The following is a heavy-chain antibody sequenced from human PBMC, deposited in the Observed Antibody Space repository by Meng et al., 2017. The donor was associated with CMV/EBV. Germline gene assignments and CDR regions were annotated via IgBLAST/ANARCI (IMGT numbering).Heavy chain of an antibody. Sequence: SDILSPTCTVSGASVATDSYYWGWIRQPPGKGLEWIGYIYNTGSTKYNPSLQTRVTVSVDTPKNQFSLKLSSVTAANTATYYCARETVSASGGIDPWGRGTLVTVSS. J-gene: IGHJ5*02. CDR1: GASVATDSYY. D-gene: IGHD2/OR15-2a*01. V-gene: IGHV4-61*01. CDR2: IYNTGST. CDR3: ARETVSASGGIDP.